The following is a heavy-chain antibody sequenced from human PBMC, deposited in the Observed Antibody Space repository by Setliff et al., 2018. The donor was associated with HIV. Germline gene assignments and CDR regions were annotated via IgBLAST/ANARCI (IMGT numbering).Heavy chain of an antibody. CDR2: IYYHGST. CDR3: ARDPTYCSSTSCYVWDAFDI. D-gene: IGHD2-2*01. V-gene: IGHV4-39*07. CDR1: GGSISSTNYF. J-gene: IGHJ3*02. Sequence: SETLSLTCTVSGGSISSTNYFWGWIRQPPGKGLEWIGTIYYHGSTYYNPSLKSRVTISIDTSKNQFSLKLSSVTAADTAVYYCARDPTYCSSTSCYVWDAFDIWGQGTMVTVSS.